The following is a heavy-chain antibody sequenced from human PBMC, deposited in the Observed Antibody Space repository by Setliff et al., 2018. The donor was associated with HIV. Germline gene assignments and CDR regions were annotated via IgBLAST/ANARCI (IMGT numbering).Heavy chain of an antibody. V-gene: IGHV7-4-1*01. CDR2: INTNTGNP. CDR1: GYSLTSYS. CDR3: TRDHTPPPNYDFWSGQIDLRNIFYYMDV. J-gene: IGHJ6*03. D-gene: IGHD3-3*01. Sequence: ASVKVSCKASGYSLTSYSINWVRQAPGQGLEWMGYINTNTGNPTYAQGFTGRFVFSVDTPVSTAYLQIFSLKAEDTAVYYCTRDHTPPPNYDFWSGQIDLRNIFYYMDVWGTGSPVPSP.